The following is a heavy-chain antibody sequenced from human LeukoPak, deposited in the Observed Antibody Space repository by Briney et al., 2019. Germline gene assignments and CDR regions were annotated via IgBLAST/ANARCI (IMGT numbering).Heavy chain of an antibody. CDR2: IYYSGTT. J-gene: IGHJ4*02. D-gene: IGHD6-13*01. V-gene: IGHV4-59*01. Sequence: SETLSLTCTVSGGSIGTYSWNWIRQPPGKGLEWIGYIYYSGTTNCNPSLKSRVTISVDTSKNQSSLKLSSVTAADTAVYYCARGVYIAAAQYAYWGQGTLVTVSS. CDR3: ARGVYIAAAQYAY. CDR1: GGSIGTYS.